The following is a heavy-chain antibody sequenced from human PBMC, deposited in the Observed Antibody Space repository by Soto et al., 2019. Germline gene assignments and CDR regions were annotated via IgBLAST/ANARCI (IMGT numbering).Heavy chain of an antibody. V-gene: IGHV1-69*01. CDR3: ARTAPMDAGDKYYYDF. J-gene: IGHJ4*02. CDR2: LIPFFGAA. Sequence: QVQLVQSGAEVKKTGSSVKVSCKTSVGTFSTFGISWVRQAPGQGLEWMGGLIPFFGAAEYSQKFEDRITITADESTNTVYMDLRSLTSEDTAIYYCARTAPMDAGDKYYYDFWGKGALVTVSS. D-gene: IGHD3-16*01. CDR1: VGTFSTFG.